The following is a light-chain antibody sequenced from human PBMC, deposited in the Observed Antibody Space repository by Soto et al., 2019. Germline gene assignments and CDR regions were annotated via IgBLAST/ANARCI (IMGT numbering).Light chain of an antibody. Sequence: IVLTQSPGTLSLSPGERVSLSCRASQSIAWNTLAWFQQKPGQAPRLLIYQTSARAAGIPDRFSGSGSGTDFTLAISRLEPEDFAVFYCHHYVSTPYIFGQGTKLELK. V-gene: IGKV3-20*01. CDR3: HHYVSTPYI. CDR1: QSIAWNT. J-gene: IGKJ2*01. CDR2: QTS.